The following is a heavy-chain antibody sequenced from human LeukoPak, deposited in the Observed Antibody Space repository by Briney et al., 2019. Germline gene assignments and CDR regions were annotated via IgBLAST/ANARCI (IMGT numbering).Heavy chain of an antibody. Sequence: GGSLRLSCVVFGFTFRDYGMNWVRQAPGKGLEWVSEISPSGGNTYYADSVNGRFTISRDNPKNTLYLQMNSLRAEDTAVYYCARGADSGYSSDNWGQGTLVSVSS. J-gene: IGHJ4*02. CDR2: ISPSGGNT. D-gene: IGHD3-9*01. CDR3: ARGADSGYSSDN. CDR1: GFTFRDYG. V-gene: IGHV3-23*01.